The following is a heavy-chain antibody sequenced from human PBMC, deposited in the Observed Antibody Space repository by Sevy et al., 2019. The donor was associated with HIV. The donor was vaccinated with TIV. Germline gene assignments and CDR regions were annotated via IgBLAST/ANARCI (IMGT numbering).Heavy chain of an antibody. J-gene: IGHJ3*02. CDR3: ARGGRRIDVYNRKDAFDI. V-gene: IGHV3-48*03. CDR2: ISSSGSSM. CDR1: GFTFSSYE. Sequence: GGSPRLSCAASGFTFSSYEMNWVRQAPGKGLEWLSHISSSGSSMYYADSVKGRFTISRDNAKNSLYLQMNSLRAEDTAVYYCARGGRRIDVYNRKDAFDIWGQGTMVTVSS. D-gene: IGHD1-20*01.